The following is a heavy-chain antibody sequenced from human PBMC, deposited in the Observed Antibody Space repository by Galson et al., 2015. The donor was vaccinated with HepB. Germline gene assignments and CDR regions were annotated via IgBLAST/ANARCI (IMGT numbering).Heavy chain of an antibody. V-gene: IGHV1-18*01. CDR3: AKGPSLLFVSSSWYGIDS. J-gene: IGHJ4*02. Sequence: SVKVSCKASGYRFTTYGITWVRQAPGQGLEWMGWISAYNGNTNYAQKVQGRVTMTTDTSTSTAYMELRSLRSDDTAVYYCAKGPSLLFVSSSWYGIDSWGQGTLVIVSS. D-gene: IGHD6-13*01. CDR2: ISAYNGNT. CDR1: GYRFTTYG.